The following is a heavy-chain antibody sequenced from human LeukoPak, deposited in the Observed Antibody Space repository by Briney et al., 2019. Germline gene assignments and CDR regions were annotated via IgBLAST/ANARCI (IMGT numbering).Heavy chain of an antibody. V-gene: IGHV3-48*03. CDR3: ARLGYCSAGSCYSLDY. CDR1: GFTFSDYE. D-gene: IGHD2-15*01. Sequence: GGSLRLSCAASGFTFSDYEMNWFRQPPGKGLEWFSYISSSGSTIFYADSMKGRFTTSRDNAKNSLYLQMKSLRAEDTAVYYCARLGYCSAGSCYSLDYWGQGTLVTVSS. J-gene: IGHJ4*02. CDR2: ISSSGSTI.